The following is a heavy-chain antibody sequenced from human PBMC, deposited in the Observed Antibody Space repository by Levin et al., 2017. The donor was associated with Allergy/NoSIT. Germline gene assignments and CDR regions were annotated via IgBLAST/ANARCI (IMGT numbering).Heavy chain of an antibody. Sequence: PGGSLRLSCAASGFTFSNYDMDWVRQAPGKGLEWVSSIPTGSDYIYYAASVRGRFSISRDNARNSLFLQRNSLRAEETAVDFCARGDGRTLRMSTVDYWGQGTLVTVSS. V-gene: IGHV3-21*01. CDR3: ARGDGRTLRMSTVDY. D-gene: IGHD5-24*01. J-gene: IGHJ4*02. CDR1: GFTFSNYD. CDR2: IPTGSDYI.